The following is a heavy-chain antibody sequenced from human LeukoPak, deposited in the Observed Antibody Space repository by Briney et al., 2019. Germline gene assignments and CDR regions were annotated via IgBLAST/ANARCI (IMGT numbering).Heavy chain of an antibody. CDR2: TIHSGST. Sequence: SETLSLTCAVYGGSFSGFYWGWIRQPQGKGLEWIGETIHSGSTNYHPSLKSRVTISVDTSKHQVAQKLSSVPAAGAVVYYCARDWFKMDVCPIWGQGTSVTVS. V-gene: IGHV4-34*12. CDR3: ARDWFKMDVCPI. D-gene: IGHD3-9*01. CDR1: GGSFSGFY. J-gene: IGHJ3*02.